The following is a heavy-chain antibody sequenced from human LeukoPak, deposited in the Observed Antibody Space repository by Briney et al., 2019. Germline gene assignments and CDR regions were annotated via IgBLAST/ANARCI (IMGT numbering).Heavy chain of an antibody. CDR2: FDPEDGET. J-gene: IGHJ3*02. V-gene: IGHV1-24*01. CDR3: ATGIMYYYDSSGYRDSFDI. D-gene: IGHD3-22*01. Sequence: GASVKVSCKVSGYTLTELSMLWVRQAPGKGLEWMGGFDPEDGETIYAQKFQGRVTMTEDTSTDTAYMELSSLRSGDTAVYYCATGIMYYYDSSGYRDSFDIWGQGTMVTVSS. CDR1: GYTLTELS.